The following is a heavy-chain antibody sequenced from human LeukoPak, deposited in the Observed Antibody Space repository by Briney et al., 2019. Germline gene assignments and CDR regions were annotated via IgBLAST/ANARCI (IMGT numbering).Heavy chain of an antibody. Sequence: ASVKVSFKSAVGGCTSYGFSWGWQAPGQGLEWVGGIVSILGTTKNAQTFQGRVTITADASTSTAYMELSRLRSEDTAVYYCARSGDSSGYHQGEHSWGQGTLVTVSS. J-gene: IGHJ4*02. CDR3: ARSGDSSGYHQGEHS. CDR1: VGGCTSYG. CDR2: IVSILGTT. V-gene: IGHV1-69*01. D-gene: IGHD3-22*01.